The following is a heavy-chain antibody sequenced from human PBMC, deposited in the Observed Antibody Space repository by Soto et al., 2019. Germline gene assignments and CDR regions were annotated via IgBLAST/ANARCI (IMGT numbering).Heavy chain of an antibody. CDR3: AKGDKLWFHYGMDV. J-gene: IGHJ6*02. CDR1: GFTFSSYG. D-gene: IGHD3-10*01. CDR2: ISYDGSNK. V-gene: IGHV3-30*18. Sequence: PGGSLRLSCAASGFTFSSYGMHWVRQAPGKGLEWVAVISYDGSNKYYADSVKGRFTISRDNSKNTLYLQMNSLRAEDTAVYYCAKGDKLWFHYGMDVWGQGTTVTVSS.